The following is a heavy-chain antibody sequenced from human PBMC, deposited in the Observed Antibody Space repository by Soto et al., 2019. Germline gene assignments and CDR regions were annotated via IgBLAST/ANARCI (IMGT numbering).Heavy chain of an antibody. CDR2: ISAYNGNT. J-gene: IGHJ4*02. D-gene: IGHD2-2*02. V-gene: IGHV1-18*01. Sequence: ASVKVSCKASGYTFTSYGISWVRQAPGQGLEWMGWISAYNGNTNYAQKLQGRVTMTTDTSTSTAYMELRSLRSDDTAVYYCARETFRGDIVVVPAAIVPPDYWGQGTLVTVSS. CDR3: ARETFRGDIVVVPAAIVPPDY. CDR1: GYTFTSYG.